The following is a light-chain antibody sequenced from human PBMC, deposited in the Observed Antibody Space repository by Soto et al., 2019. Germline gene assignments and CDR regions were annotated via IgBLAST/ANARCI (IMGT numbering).Light chain of an antibody. CDR1: QSVSSN. CDR3: QQYNNWPGT. J-gene: IGKJ1*01. V-gene: IGKV3-15*01. Sequence: EIGMTRSPVTLSVSPGERATLSCRASQSVSSNLAWYQQKPGQAPRLLIYGASTRATGIPARFSGSGSGTEFTLTISSLQSEDFAVYYCQQYNNWPGTFGQGTKV. CDR2: GAS.